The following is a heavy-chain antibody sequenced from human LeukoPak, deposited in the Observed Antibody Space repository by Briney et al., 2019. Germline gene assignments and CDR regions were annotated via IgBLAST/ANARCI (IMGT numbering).Heavy chain of an antibody. Sequence: ASVKVSCKASGYSFTGHYMHWVRQAPGQGLEWMGKINPGGGGTTYAQKVQGRVTMTRDKSTSTVYMELSSLRSEDTAMYYCAVLLRTLQLLDFWGQGTLVTVAS. CDR3: AVLLRTLQLLDF. CDR1: GYSFTGHY. J-gene: IGHJ4*02. D-gene: IGHD3-10*01. CDR2: INPGGGGT. V-gene: IGHV1-46*01.